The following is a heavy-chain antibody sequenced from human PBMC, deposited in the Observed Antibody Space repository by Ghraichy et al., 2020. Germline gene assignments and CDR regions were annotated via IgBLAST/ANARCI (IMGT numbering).Heavy chain of an antibody. Sequence: AGDTYYPGSVKGRFTISRENAKNSLYLQMNSLRAGDTAVYYCARGHCSGGRCYYYFDYWGQGTLVTVSS. D-gene: IGHD2-15*01. J-gene: IGHJ4*02. V-gene: IGHV3-13*01. CDR2: AGDT. CDR3: ARGHCSGGRCYYYFDY.